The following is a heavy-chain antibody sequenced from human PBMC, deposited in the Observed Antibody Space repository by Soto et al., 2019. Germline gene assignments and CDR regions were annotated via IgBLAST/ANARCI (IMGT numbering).Heavy chain of an antibody. J-gene: IGHJ4*02. V-gene: IGHV3-21*04. CDR3: ARVAY. Sequence: PGGSLRYSCEASGFTFSRVSVNWVRQVPGKGLEWVASISSASSETWYADSVKGRFSISRDNAQNSLFLQMNTLRPEDSAIYYCARVAYWGPGTQVPGSS. CDR2: ISSASSET. CDR1: GFTFSRVS.